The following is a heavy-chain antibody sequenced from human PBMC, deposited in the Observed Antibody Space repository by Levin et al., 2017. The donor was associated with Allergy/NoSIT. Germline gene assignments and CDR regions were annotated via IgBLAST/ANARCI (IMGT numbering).Heavy chain of an antibody. J-gene: IGHJ4*02. V-gene: IGHV4-39*01. CDR2: VYYSENT. Sequence: PSETLSLTCSVSGASISSSTFYWGWIRQPPGKGLMWIGNVYYSENTYYNPSLKGRVTISVDTSNNQFSLSLSSVTAADTAVYFCARLTAEGIRQWSLHPNWVDNWGQGTLVTVSS. CDR1: GASISSSTFY. CDR3: ARLTAEGIRQWSLHPNWVDN. D-gene: IGHD5-18*01.